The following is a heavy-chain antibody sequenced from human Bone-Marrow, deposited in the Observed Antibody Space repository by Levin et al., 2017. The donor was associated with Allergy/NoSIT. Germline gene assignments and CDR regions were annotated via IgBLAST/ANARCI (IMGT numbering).Heavy chain of an antibody. CDR3: VRKPAAVGQDYFDH. D-gene: IGHD6-13*01. CDR1: GFTFSNFW. Sequence: GGSLRLSCTASGFTFSNFWMYWVRQAPGKGLVWVSRINSEGTSTRDADSVKGRSTISRDNARNTPYLQMDSLRVEDTAVYYGVRKPAAVGQDYFDHWGQGTLVTVSS. J-gene: IGHJ4*02. CDR2: INSEGTST. V-gene: IGHV3-74*01.